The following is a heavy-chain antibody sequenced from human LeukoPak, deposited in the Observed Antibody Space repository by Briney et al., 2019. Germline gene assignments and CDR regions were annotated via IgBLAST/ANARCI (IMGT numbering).Heavy chain of an antibody. CDR1: GYTLTSYD. CDR2: MNPNSGNT. V-gene: IGHV1-8*01. Sequence: ASVKVSCKASGYTLTSYDTNWVRQATGQGLEWMGWMNPNSGNTGYAQKFQGRVTMTRNTSISTAYMELSSLRSEDTAVYYCAMGGIAVAAYFDYWGQGTLVTVSS. D-gene: IGHD6-19*01. CDR3: AMGGIAVAAYFDY. J-gene: IGHJ4*02.